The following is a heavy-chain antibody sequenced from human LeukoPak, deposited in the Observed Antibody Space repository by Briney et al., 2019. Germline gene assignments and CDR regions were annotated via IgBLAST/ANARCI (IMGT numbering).Heavy chain of an antibody. D-gene: IGHD1-7*01. CDR3: ARAIINNWDYRVTPLGY. CDR1: GYTFTSYD. CDR2: MNPNSGNT. Sequence: ASVKVSCKASGYTFTSYDINWVRQATGQGLEWMGWMNPNSGNTGYVQKFQGRVTMTRNTSISTAYMELSSLRSEDTAVYYCARAIINNWDYRVTPLGYWGQGTLVTVSS. J-gene: IGHJ4*02. V-gene: IGHV1-8*01.